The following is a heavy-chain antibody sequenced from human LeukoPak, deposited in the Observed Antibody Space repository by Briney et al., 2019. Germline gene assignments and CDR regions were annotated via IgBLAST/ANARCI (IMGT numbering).Heavy chain of an antibody. D-gene: IGHD3-22*01. J-gene: IGHJ4*02. V-gene: IGHV4-34*01. Sequence: PSETLSLTCAVYGGSFSGYYRSWIRQPPGKGLEWIGEINHSGSTNYNPSLKSRVTISVDKSKNQFSLKLSSVTAADTAVYYCASNSGYYDSSGYYQPWGYWGQGTLVTVSS. CDR3: ASNSGYYDSSGYYQPWGY. CDR1: GGSFSGYY. CDR2: INHSGST.